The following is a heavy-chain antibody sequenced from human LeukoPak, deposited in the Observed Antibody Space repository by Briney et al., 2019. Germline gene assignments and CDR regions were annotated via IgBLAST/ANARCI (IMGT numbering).Heavy chain of an antibody. Sequence: ASVKVSCKVSGYTLTELSMHWVRQAPGKGLEWMGDFDPEDGETIYAQKFQGRVTMTEDTSTDTAYMELSSLRSEDTAVYYCATDNYYGPGSWFDPWGQGTLVTVSS. D-gene: IGHD3-10*01. J-gene: IGHJ5*02. CDR2: FDPEDGET. CDR1: GYTLTELS. CDR3: ATDNYYGPGSWFDP. V-gene: IGHV1-24*01.